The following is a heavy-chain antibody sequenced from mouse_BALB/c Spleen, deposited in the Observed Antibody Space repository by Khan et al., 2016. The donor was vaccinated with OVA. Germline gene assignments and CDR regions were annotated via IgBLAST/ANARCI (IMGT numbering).Heavy chain of an antibody. V-gene: IGHV1S56*01. CDR2: IYPGNVNT. D-gene: IGHD2-1*01. CDR3: AREGYYGNYRAWFAY. J-gene: IGHJ3*01. Sequence: QVQLQQSGPELVKPRASVRISCKASGYTFTNHYVHWVKQRPGQGLEWIGWIYPGNVNTNYNEKFKGKATLTADKSSSTAYMQLSSLTSEDSAVYFCAREGYYGNYRAWFAYWGQGTLVTVSA. CDR1: GYTFTNHY.